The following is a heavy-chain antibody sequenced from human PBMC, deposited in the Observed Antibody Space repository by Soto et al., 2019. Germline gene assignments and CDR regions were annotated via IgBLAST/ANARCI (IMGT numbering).Heavy chain of an antibody. CDR3: ASVLAYCGGECPVAFDI. CDR2: IYYSGST. V-gene: IGHV4-59*01. Sequence: PSETLSLTGTVSGGSISSYYWSWIRQPPGKGLEWIGYIYYSGSTNYNPSLKSRVTISVDTSKNQFSLKLSSVTSSDTAVYHCASVLAYCGGECPVAFDIWGQGTMVTVSS. D-gene: IGHD2-21*01. J-gene: IGHJ3*02. CDR1: GGSISSYY.